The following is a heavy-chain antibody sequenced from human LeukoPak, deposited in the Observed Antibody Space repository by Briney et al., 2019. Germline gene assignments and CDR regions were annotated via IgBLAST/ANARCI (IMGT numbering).Heavy chain of an antibody. Sequence: SVKVSCKASGGTFSSYAISWVRQAPGQGLEWMGGIIPIFGTANYAQKFQGRVTNTADESTSTAYMELSSLRSEDTAVYYCARPYEQWLSPLSAWGQGTLVTVSS. J-gene: IGHJ1*01. CDR1: GGTFSSYA. D-gene: IGHD6-19*01. CDR2: IIPIFGTA. CDR3: ARPYEQWLSPLSA. V-gene: IGHV1-69*13.